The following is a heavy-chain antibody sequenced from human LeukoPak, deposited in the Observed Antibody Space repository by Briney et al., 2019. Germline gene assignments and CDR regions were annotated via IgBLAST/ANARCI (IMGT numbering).Heavy chain of an antibody. D-gene: IGHD3-22*01. J-gene: IGHJ5*02. CDR3: AIPPYYYDSSGTPHNWFDP. CDR2: ISGSGGST. Sequence: GGSLRLSCAASGFTFSSYAMSRVRQAPGKGLEWVSAISGSGGSTYYADSVKGRFTISRDNSKNTLYLQMNSLRAEDTAVYYCAIPPYYYDSSGTPHNWFDPWGQGTLVTVSS. CDR1: GFTFSSYA. V-gene: IGHV3-23*01.